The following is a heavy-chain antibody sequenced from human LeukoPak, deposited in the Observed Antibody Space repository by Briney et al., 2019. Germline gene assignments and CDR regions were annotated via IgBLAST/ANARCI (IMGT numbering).Heavy chain of an antibody. Sequence: GGSLRLSCAASGFTFSSYGMHWVRQAPGKGLEWVAVIWYDGSNKYYADSVKGRFTISRDNSKNTLYLQMNSLRAEDTAVYHCARDPPYSSGWPSFDYWGQGTLVTVAS. CDR1: GFTFSSYG. J-gene: IGHJ4*02. CDR2: IWYDGSNK. V-gene: IGHV3-33*01. CDR3: ARDPPYSSGWPSFDY. D-gene: IGHD6-19*01.